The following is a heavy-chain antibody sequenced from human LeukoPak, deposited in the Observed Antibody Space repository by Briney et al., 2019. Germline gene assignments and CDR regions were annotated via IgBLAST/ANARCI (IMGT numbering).Heavy chain of an antibody. CDR1: GGSISSSNW. V-gene: IGHV4-4*02. D-gene: IGHD4-17*01. CDR2: IYHSGST. Sequence: PSGTLSLTCAVSGGSISSSNWWSWVRQPPGKGLEWIGEIYHSGSTNYNPSLKSRVTISVDKSKNQFSLKLSSVTAADTAVYYCARGVTPEGYGDYESGAFDIWGQGTMVTVSS. CDR3: ARGVTPEGYGDYESGAFDI. J-gene: IGHJ3*02.